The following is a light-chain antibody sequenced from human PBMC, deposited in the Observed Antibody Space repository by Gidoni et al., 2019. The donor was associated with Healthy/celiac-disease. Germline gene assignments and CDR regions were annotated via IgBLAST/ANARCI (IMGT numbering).Light chain of an antibody. J-gene: IGKJ4*01. Sequence: EIVMTQSPATLSVSPGERATLSCSASQSVRSNLAWYQQKPGQAPRLLIYGASTRATGIPARFSGSGSGTEFTLTISSLQSEDFAVYYCQQYNNWPPLFGGGTKVEIK. CDR1: QSVRSN. V-gene: IGKV3-15*01. CDR2: GAS. CDR3: QQYNNWPPL.